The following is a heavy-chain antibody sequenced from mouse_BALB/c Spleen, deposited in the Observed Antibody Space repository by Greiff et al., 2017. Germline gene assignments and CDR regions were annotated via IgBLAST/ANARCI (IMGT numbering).Heavy chain of an antibody. CDR2: IDPANGNT. J-gene: IGHJ3*01. D-gene: IGHD2-1*01. CDR1: GFNIKDTY. V-gene: IGHV14-3*02. Sequence: EVQLVESGAELVKPGASVKLSCTASGFNIKDTYMHWVKQRPEQGLEWIGRIDPANGNTKYDPKFQGKATITADTSSNTAYLQLSSLTSEDTAVYYCAREGDGNFFAYWGQGTLVTVSA. CDR3: AREGDGNFFAY.